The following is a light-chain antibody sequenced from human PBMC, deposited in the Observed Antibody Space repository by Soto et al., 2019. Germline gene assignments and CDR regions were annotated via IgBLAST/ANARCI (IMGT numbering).Light chain of an antibody. CDR1: QSLLHSDGYNY. CDR2: LTS. Sequence: DIVMTQSPLSLPVTPGEPASISCRSSQSLLHSDGYNYLDWYLQKPGQSPQLLIYLTSKRASGVPDRFSGSGSGTDFILKISRVEAEDVGAYYCMQGLQTLPTFGPGTKVHIK. V-gene: IGKV2-28*01. J-gene: IGKJ3*01. CDR3: MQGLQTLPT.